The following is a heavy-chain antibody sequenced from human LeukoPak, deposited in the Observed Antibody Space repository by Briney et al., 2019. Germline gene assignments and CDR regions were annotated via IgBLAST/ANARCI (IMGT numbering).Heavy chain of an antibody. Sequence: GGSLRLSCAASGFTFSSYAMHWVRQAPGKGLEWVAVISYDGSNKYYADSVKGRFTISRDNSKNTLYLQMNSLRAEDTAVYYCAKTYYGSGGTDAFDIWGQGTMVTVSS. CDR3: AKTYYGSGGTDAFDI. V-gene: IGHV3-30-3*02. CDR1: GFTFSSYA. CDR2: ISYDGSNK. D-gene: IGHD3-10*01. J-gene: IGHJ3*02.